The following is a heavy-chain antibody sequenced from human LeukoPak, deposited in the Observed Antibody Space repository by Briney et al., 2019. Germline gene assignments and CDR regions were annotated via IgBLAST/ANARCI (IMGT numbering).Heavy chain of an antibody. D-gene: IGHD2-15*01. V-gene: IGHV3-33*01. Sequence: GRSLRLSCAASGFTFSSYGMHWVRQAPGKGLEWVAVIWYDGSNKYYSDSVKGRFTISRDNSKNTLYLQMNSLRAEDTTVYYCARDSGIGSRYIDYWGQGTLVTVSS. CDR2: IWYDGSNK. CDR1: GFTFSSYG. J-gene: IGHJ4*02. CDR3: ARDSGIGSRYIDY.